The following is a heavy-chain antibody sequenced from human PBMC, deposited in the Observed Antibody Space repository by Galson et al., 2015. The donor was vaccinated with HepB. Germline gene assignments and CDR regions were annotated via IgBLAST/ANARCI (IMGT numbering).Heavy chain of an antibody. CDR1: GFTFSSYS. CDR2: ISSSSSYI. J-gene: IGHJ6*02. CDR3: ARDVLRYFDWLLGSGMDV. V-gene: IGHV3-21*01. D-gene: IGHD3-9*01. Sequence: SLRLSCAASGFTFSSYSMNWVRQAPGKGLEWVSSISSSSSYIYYADSVEGRFTISRDNAKNSLYLQMNSLRAEDTAVYYCARDVLRYFDWLLGSGMDVWGQGTTVTVSS.